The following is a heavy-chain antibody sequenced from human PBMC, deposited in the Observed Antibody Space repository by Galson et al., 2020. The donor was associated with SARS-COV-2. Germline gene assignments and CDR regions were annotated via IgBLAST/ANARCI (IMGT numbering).Heavy chain of an antibody. V-gene: IGHV1-69*10. J-gene: IGHJ4*02. CDR2: IIPILGIA. CDR1: GGTFSSYA. D-gene: IGHD3-10*01. CDR3: ARVYYYGSGSWGPYFDY. Sequence: SVKVSCKASGGTFSSYAISWVRQAPGQGLEWMGGIIPILGIANYAQKFQGRVTITADKSTSTAYMELSSLRSEDTAVYYCARVYYYGSGSWGPYFDYWGQGTLVTVSS.